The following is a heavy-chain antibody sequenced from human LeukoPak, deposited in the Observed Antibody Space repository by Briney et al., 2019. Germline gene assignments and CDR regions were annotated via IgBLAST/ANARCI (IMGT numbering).Heavy chain of an antibody. CDR1: GYTFPSYV. CDR2: ISVYNGDT. CDR3: ARGVGYCSSTSCSKYYFDY. V-gene: IGHV1-18*01. Sequence: ASVEVSCKASGYTFPSYVIRGVEQAPGQGLEGRVGISVYNGDTNYAQKLQGRVPMTTATSPSTGYMELRSLRSDGPAVYYCARGVGYCSSTSCSKYYFDYWGQGTLVTVSS. D-gene: IGHD2-2*01. J-gene: IGHJ4*02.